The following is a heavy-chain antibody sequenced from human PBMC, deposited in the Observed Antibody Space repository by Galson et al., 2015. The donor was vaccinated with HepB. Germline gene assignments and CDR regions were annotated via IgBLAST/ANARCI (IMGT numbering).Heavy chain of an antibody. V-gene: IGHV3-74*01. CDR1: GFTFRSSW. CDR2: FNTEGSQT. Sequence: SLRLSCAASGFTFRSSWMHWVRHVPGKGLVCVARFNTEGSQTTYADAVKGRFTLSRDHAKNMVYLQMNSLRDDDTAVYFCGREHMRVVALAIWGQGTMVTVSS. D-gene: IGHD2-21*01. CDR3: GREHMRVVALAI. J-gene: IGHJ3*02.